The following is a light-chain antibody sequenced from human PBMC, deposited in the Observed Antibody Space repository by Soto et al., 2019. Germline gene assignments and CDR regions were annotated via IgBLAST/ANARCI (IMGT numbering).Light chain of an antibody. V-gene: IGKV1-6*02. CDR1: QFNRND. CDR3: LQDYTYPLT. J-gene: IGKJ4*01. Sequence: ATQMTQSPSSLSASVGDRVTITCRASQFNRNDLGWYQQKPGKAPKLLIFAASKLQSGVPSRFSGSGSGTDFNLTISSLQPEDFATYYCLQDYTYPLTFGGGTRVEIK. CDR2: AAS.